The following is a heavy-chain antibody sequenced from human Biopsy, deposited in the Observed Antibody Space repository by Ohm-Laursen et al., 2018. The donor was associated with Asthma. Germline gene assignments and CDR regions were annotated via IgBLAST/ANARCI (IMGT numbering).Heavy chain of an antibody. CDR1: GYTFINYA. V-gene: IGHV1-3*01. CDR3: ARTYCDFLTGQVNDAFAM. D-gene: IGHD3-9*01. J-gene: IGHJ3*02. CDR2: INASNGNT. Sequence: GASVYASCQASGYTFINYAIHWARQAPGQRLEWMGWINASNGNTKNSQKFQGRVTISRNTSASTAYMVLSSLRSEDTAVYYWARTYCDFLTGQVNDAFAMWGQGTMVTVSS.